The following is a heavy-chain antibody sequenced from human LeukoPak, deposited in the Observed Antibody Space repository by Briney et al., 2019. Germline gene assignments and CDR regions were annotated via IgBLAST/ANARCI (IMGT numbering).Heavy chain of an antibody. CDR2: IKQDGSEK. V-gene: IGHV3-7*01. J-gene: IGHJ1*01. CDR3: ASGPQLLLWYFQH. Sequence: GGSLRLSCAASGFTFSSYWMSWVRQAPGKGLEWVANIKQDGSEKYYVDSVKGRFTISRDNAKNSLYLQMNSLRAEDTAVYYCASGPQLLLWYFQHWGQGTLVTVSS. CDR1: GFTFSSYW. D-gene: IGHD2-15*01.